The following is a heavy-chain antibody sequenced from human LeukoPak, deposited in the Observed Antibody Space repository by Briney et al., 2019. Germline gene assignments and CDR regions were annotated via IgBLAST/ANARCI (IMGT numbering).Heavy chain of an antibody. CDR2: LDTDGSDT. D-gene: IGHD2-2*01. CDR3: ARDRYPAAREFDY. J-gene: IGHJ4*02. Sequence: GGSLRLSCAASGFTFSNFWMHWVRQAPGKGLVWVSRLDTDGSDTSYADSVKGRFTISRDNAKNTLYLQMNNLRAEDTAMYYCARDRYPAAREFDYWGQGTLVTVSS. V-gene: IGHV3-74*01. CDR1: GFTFSNFW.